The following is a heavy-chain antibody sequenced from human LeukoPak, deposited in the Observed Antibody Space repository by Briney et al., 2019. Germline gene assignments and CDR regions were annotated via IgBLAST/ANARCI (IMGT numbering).Heavy chain of an antibody. D-gene: IGHD2-15*01. CDR1: GFTFDDYA. J-gene: IGHJ1*01. V-gene: IGHV3-9*01. CDR2: TSWNSGSI. CDR3: ARVRYGSFYFQH. Sequence: GGSLRLSCAASGFTFDDYAMHWVRQAPGKGLEWVSGTSWNSGSIGYADSVKGRFTISRDNSKNTLYLQMNSLRAEDTAVYYCARVRYGSFYFQHWGQGTLVTVSS.